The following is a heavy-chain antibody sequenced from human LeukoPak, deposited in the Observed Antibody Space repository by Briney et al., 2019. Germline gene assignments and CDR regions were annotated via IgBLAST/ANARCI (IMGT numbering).Heavy chain of an antibody. CDR2: INPSGGST. Sequence: ASVKVSCKASGYTFTSYYMHWVRQAPGQGLEWMGIINPSGGSTSYAQKFQGRVTMTRDTSTSTVYMELSSLRSEDTAVYYCARDRVLRFLEWLFEDYYYMDVWGKGTTVTVSS. J-gene: IGHJ6*03. CDR1: GYTFTSYY. CDR3: ARDRVLRFLEWLFEDYYYMDV. V-gene: IGHV1-46*01. D-gene: IGHD3-3*01.